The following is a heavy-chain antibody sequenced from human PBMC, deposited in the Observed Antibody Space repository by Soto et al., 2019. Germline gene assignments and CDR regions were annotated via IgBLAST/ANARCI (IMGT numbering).Heavy chain of an antibody. CDR3: ARARTGDFDY. Sequence: QVQLVQSGAEVKKTGASVKVSCKASGYTFTNYYMHWVRQAPGQGLEWMGIINPSAGSTSYAQKFQGRVTMTRDTSTSTVYMELSSLRSRDTAVYYCARARTGDFDYWGQGTLVTVSS. J-gene: IGHJ4*02. D-gene: IGHD7-27*01. CDR2: INPSAGST. V-gene: IGHV1-46*01. CDR1: GYTFTNYY.